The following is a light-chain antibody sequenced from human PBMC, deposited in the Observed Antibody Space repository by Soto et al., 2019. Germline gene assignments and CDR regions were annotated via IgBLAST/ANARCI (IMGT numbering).Light chain of an antibody. Sequence: NFMLTQPHSVSESPGKTVTISCTRSSGSIASNYVQWYQQRPGSAPTTVIYEDNQRPSGVPDRFSGSIDSSSNSASLTISGLKTEDEADYCCQSYDSSNLYVFGTGTRVTVL. CDR3: QSYDSSNLYV. V-gene: IGLV6-57*04. CDR1: SGSIASNY. CDR2: EDN. J-gene: IGLJ1*01.